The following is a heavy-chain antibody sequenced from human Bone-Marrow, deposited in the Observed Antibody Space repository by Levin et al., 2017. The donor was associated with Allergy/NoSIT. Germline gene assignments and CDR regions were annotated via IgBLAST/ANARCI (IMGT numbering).Heavy chain of an antibody. J-gene: IGHJ4*02. CDR2: INSDGTST. CDR1: GFTFSNYW. Sequence: GESLKISCAASGFTFSNYWMYWVRQAPGRGLAWVSRINSDGTSTRDADFVKGRFTISRDNARNTLYLEMDSLRADDTAVYFCARKPATVGQDYFDYWGQGVLVTVSS. D-gene: IGHD2-2*01. V-gene: IGHV3-74*01. CDR3: ARKPATVGQDYFDY.